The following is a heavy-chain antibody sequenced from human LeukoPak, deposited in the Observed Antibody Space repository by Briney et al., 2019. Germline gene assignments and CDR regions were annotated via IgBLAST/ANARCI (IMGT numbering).Heavy chain of an antibody. D-gene: IGHD3-22*01. V-gene: IGHV4-59*07. CDR3: ARSPDSDRLDY. Sequence: SDTLSLTCSVSGGSISRHYWSWIRQPPGKGLEWIGNILNGGKTHYHPSLKSRVTISGDTSKNQFSLKLSSVTAADTAVYYCARSPDSDRLDYWGQGTLVTVSS. CDR2: ILNGGKT. J-gene: IGHJ4*02. CDR1: GGSISRHY.